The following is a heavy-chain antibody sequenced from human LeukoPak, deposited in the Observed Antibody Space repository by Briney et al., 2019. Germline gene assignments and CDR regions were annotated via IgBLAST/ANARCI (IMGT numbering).Heavy chain of an antibody. D-gene: IGHD6-19*01. CDR2: ISAYNGNT. V-gene: IGHV1-18*01. CDR3: ARDQYSSGWDAFDI. CDR1: GYTFTSYG. J-gene: IGHJ3*02. Sequence: GASVKVSCKASGYTFTSYGISWVRQAPGQGLEWMGWISAYNGNTNYAQKLQGRVTMTTDTSTSTAYMELRSLRSDDTAVYYCARDQYSSGWDAFDIWGQGTMVTVSS.